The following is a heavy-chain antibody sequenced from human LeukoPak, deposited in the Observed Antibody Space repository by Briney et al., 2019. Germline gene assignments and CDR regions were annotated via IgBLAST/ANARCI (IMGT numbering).Heavy chain of an antibody. Sequence: ASVKVSCKASGYTFTGYYMHWVRQAPGQGLEWMGWINPNSGGTNYAQKFQGRVTMTRDTSISTAYMELSRLRSDDTAVYYCAGLGYSSSWYEYYYGMDVWGQGTTVTVSS. D-gene: IGHD6-13*01. CDR3: AGLGYSSSWYEYYYGMDV. CDR2: INPNSGGT. J-gene: IGHJ6*02. CDR1: GYTFTGYY. V-gene: IGHV1-2*02.